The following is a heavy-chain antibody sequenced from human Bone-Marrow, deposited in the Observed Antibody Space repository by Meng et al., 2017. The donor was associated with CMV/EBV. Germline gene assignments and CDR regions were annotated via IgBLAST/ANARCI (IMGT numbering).Heavy chain of an antibody. V-gene: IGHV1-2*02. Sequence: QVQLVQSGAEVKKPGASVKVSCKASGYTFTGYYMHWVRQAPGQGLEWMGWINPNSGGTNYAQKFQGRVTMTRDTSISTAYMELSRLRSDDTAVYYCARAPSDYDFWSGPVRFDPWGQGTLVTVSS. CDR2: INPNSGGT. D-gene: IGHD3-3*01. CDR1: GYTFTGYY. CDR3: ARAPSDYDFWSGPVRFDP. J-gene: IGHJ5*02.